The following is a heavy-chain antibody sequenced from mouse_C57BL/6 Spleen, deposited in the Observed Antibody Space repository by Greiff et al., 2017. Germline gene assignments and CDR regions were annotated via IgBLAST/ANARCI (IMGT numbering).Heavy chain of an antibody. Sequence: QVQLQQPGAELVKPGASVKMSCKASGYTFTSYWITWVKQRPGQGLEWIGDIYPGSGSTTYNEKFKSKATLTVDTSSSTAYMQLSSLTSEDSAVYYGARGQLRLREYFDYWGQGTTLTVSS. V-gene: IGHV1-55*01. D-gene: IGHD3-2*02. CDR3: ARGQLRLREYFDY. CDR2: IYPGSGST. CDR1: GYTFTSYW. J-gene: IGHJ2*01.